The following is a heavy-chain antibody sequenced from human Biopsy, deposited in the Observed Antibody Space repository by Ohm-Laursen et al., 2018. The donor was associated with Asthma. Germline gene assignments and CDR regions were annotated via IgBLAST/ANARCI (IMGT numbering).Heavy chain of an antibody. V-gene: IGHV1-3*01. J-gene: IGHJ3*02. D-gene: IGHD3-9*01. CDR1: GYTFISYA. CDR2: INAGNGNT. CDR3: ARTYYDFLTGQVNDAFDI. Sequence: GASVKVSCKASGYTFISYATHWVRQAPGQRLEWMGWINAGNGNTKYSQKFQGRVTITRDTSASTAYMELSSLRSEDTAVYYCARTYYDFLTGQVNDAFDIWGQGTMVTVSS.